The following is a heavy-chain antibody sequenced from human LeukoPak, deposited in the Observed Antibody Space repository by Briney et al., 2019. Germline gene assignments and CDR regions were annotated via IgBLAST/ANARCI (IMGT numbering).Heavy chain of an antibody. D-gene: IGHD3-16*01. Sequence: GGSLRLPCAASGFTFSSYAMSWVRQAPGKGLEWVTVIWRDGSHKDYADSVKGRFTISRDNSKNTLYLQMNDLRAEDTAVYYCARGWGSNVYASAFDVWGQGTMVTVSS. CDR3: ARGWGSNVYASAFDV. V-gene: IGHV3-33*08. CDR1: GFTFSSYA. J-gene: IGHJ3*01. CDR2: IWRDGSHK.